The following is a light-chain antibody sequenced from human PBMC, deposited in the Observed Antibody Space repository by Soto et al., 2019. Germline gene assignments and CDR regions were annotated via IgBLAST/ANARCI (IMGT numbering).Light chain of an antibody. V-gene: IGLV1-40*01. Sequence: SVLTQPPSVSGAPGQGITISCTGGSSNIGAGYDVHWYLQLPGTGPKLLIYANTNRPSGVPDRISASKSGTSASLAITGLQAEDEADYYCQTYDSSLSAYVFGSGTKVTVL. J-gene: IGLJ1*01. CDR3: QTYDSSLSAYV. CDR2: ANT. CDR1: SSNIGAGYD.